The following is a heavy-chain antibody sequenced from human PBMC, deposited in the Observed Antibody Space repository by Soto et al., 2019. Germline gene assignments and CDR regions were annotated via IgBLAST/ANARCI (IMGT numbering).Heavy chain of an antibody. CDR2: IYYSGST. J-gene: IGHJ4*02. CDR1: GGSISSGDYY. CDR3: ARMGVVGATIFDY. Sequence: SETLSLTCTVSGGSISSGDYYWSWVRQPPGKGLEWIGYIYYSGSTYYNPSLKSRVTISVDTSKNQFSLKLSSVTAADTALYYCARMGVVGATIFDYWGQGTLVTVSS. V-gene: IGHV4-30-4*02. D-gene: IGHD1-26*01.